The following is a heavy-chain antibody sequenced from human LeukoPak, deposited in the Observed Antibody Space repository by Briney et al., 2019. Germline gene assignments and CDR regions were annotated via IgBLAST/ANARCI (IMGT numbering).Heavy chain of an antibody. CDR3: AKGVGTSYHYHMDV. CDR2: ISSSGSTI. D-gene: IGHD1-26*01. Sequence: PGGSLRLSCAASGFTFSSYEMNWVRQAPGKGLEWVSYISSSGSTIYYADSVKGRFTISRDNAKNSLYLQMNSLRAEDMALYYCAKGVGTSYHYHMDVWGKGTTVIVSS. J-gene: IGHJ6*03. V-gene: IGHV3-48*03. CDR1: GFTFSSYE.